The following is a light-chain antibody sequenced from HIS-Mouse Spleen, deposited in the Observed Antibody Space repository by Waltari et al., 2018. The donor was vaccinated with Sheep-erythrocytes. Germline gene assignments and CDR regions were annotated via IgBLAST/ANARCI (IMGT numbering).Light chain of an antibody. J-gene: IGLJ3*02. CDR2: EVS. CDR1: RSDVGGYNY. Sequence: QSALTQPASVSGSPGQSITISCTGTRSDVGGYNYVSWYQQHPGKAPKLMIYEVSNRPSGVSTRFSGSKSGNTASLTISGLQAEDEADYYCSSYTSSSTLVFGGGTKLTVL. CDR3: SSYTSSSTLV. V-gene: IGLV2-14*01.